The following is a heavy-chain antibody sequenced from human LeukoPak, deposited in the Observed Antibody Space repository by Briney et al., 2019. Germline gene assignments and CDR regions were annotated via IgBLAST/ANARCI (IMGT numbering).Heavy chain of an antibody. Sequence: RASVKVSCKASEYTFTGYYIHWVRQAPGQGLEWMGWISAYNGNTNYAQKLQGRVTMTTDTSTSTAYMELRSLRSDDTAVYYCARDPKWLTYGSGSYYWTDPMGRFDPWGQGTLVTVSS. CDR1: EYTFTGYY. V-gene: IGHV1-18*04. CDR2: ISAYNGNT. J-gene: IGHJ5*02. CDR3: ARDPKWLTYGSGSYYWTDPMGRFDP. D-gene: IGHD3-10*01.